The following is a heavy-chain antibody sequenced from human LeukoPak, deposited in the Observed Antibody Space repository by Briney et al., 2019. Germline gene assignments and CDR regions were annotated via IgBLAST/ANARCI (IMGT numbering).Heavy chain of an antibody. D-gene: IGHD6-19*01. J-gene: IGHJ3*02. V-gene: IGHV3-7*01. Sequence: HPGGSLRLSCAASGFTFSSYWMSWVRQAPGKGLEWVANIKQDGSEKYYVDSVKGRFTISRDNAKNSLYLQMNSLRAEDTAVYYCARAGSSSGWYDAFDIWGQGTMVTVSS. CDR1: GFTFSSYW. CDR2: IKQDGSEK. CDR3: ARAGSSSGWYDAFDI.